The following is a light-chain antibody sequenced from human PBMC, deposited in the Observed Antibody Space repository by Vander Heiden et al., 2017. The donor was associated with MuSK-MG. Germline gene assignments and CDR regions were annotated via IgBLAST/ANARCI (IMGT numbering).Light chain of an antibody. Sequence: DIQMTQSPSSLSASVGDRVTITCRASQNINNFLNWYQQKPGKAPKLLIYAASNLQSGVPSRFSGSGYGTDFTLTISSLKPEDFATYSCQQTYDSTPTFGQGTKVEIK. J-gene: IGKJ1*01. CDR3: QQTYDSTPT. CDR2: AAS. CDR1: QNINNF. V-gene: IGKV1-39*01.